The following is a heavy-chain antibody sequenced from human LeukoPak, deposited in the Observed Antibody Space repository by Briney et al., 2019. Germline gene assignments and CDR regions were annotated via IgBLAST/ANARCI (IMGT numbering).Heavy chain of an antibody. CDR1: GFTFSDYC. CDR2: INGSSSDT. Sequence: GGSLRLSCAASGFTFSDYCMTWIRQAPGGGLEWISYINGSSSDTKYADSVKGRFTISRDNAKNSLYLLMNSLRAEDTAVYYCARRGTTYCTVDSCHPNWFDPWGQGTLVTVSS. V-gene: IGHV3-11*03. CDR3: ARRGTTYCTVDSCHPNWFDP. J-gene: IGHJ5*02. D-gene: IGHD2-15*01.